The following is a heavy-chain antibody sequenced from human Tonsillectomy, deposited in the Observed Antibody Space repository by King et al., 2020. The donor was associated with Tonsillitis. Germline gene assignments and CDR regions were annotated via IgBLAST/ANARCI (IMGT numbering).Heavy chain of an antibody. CDR1: GFTFSSYA. Sequence: VQLVESGGGVVQPGRSLRLSCAASGFTFSSYAMHWVRQAPGKGLEWVAVISYDGSNKYYADSVKGRFTISRDNSKNTLYLQMNSLRAEDTAVYYCARDGHMSSSWYGDYYYGMDVWGQGTTVTVSS. V-gene: IGHV3-30-3*01. CDR3: ARDGHMSSSWYGDYYYGMDV. D-gene: IGHD6-13*01. CDR2: ISYDGSNK. J-gene: IGHJ6*02.